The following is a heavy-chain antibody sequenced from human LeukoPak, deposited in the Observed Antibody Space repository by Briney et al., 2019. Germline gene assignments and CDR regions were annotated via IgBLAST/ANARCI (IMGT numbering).Heavy chain of an antibody. D-gene: IGHD4-17*01. CDR3: AKDLPEFTVTNYYGMDV. Sequence: GGSLRLSCAASGFTFSSYGMHWVRQAPGKGLEWVAVISYDGSNKYYADSVKGRFTISRDNSKNTLYLQMNSLRAEDTAVYYCAKDLPEFTVTNYYGMDVWGQGTTVTVSS. J-gene: IGHJ6*02. CDR2: ISYDGSNK. V-gene: IGHV3-30*18. CDR1: GFTFSSYG.